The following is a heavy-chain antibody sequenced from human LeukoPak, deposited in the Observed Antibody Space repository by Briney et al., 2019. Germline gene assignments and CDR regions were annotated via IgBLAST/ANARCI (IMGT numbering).Heavy chain of an antibody. Sequence: GGSLRLSCAASGFTFSSYSMNWVRQAPGKGLEWVSSISSSSSYIYYADSVKGRFTISRDNAKNSLYLQMNSLRAEDTAVYYCARIPLFDVVVPAARAPGAFDIWGQGTMVTVSS. J-gene: IGHJ3*02. D-gene: IGHD2-2*01. CDR3: ARIPLFDVVVPAARAPGAFDI. CDR2: ISSSSSYI. CDR1: GFTFSSYS. V-gene: IGHV3-21*01.